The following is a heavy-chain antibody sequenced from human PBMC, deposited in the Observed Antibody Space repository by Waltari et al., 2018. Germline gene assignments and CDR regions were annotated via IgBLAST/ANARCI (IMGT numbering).Heavy chain of an antibody. CDR1: GVTVNSHY. CDR3: AGCRPLDFYFDY. J-gene: IGHJ4*02. Sequence: EVQLVESGGGLIQPGGSLRLSCAVSGVTVNSHYMSWVRQAPGKGLECVSVIYSGGSTYYADSVKGRFTISRDNSKNTLYLQMNSLRAEDTAVYYCAGCRPLDFYFDYWGQGNLVTVSS. V-gene: IGHV3-53*01. CDR2: IYSGGST.